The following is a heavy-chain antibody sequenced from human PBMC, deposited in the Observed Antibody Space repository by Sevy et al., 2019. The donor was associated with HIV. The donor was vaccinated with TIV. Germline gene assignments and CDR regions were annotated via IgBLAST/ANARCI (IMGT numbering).Heavy chain of an antibody. CDR3: ATTKDYYDSSASPFDY. J-gene: IGHJ4*02. CDR1: GYTLTQLS. D-gene: IGHD3-22*01. V-gene: IGHV1-24*01. CDR2: FDPEDGEI. Sequence: ASVKVSCKVSGYTLTQLSMHWVRQAPGKGLEWMGSFDPEDGEILYAQKFQGTVTMTEDTSTDTAYMELSSLRSEDTAVYYCATTKDYYDSSASPFDYWGQGTMVTVSS.